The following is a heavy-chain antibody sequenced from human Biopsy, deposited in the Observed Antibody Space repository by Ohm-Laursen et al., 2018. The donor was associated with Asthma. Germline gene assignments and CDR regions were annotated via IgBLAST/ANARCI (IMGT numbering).Heavy chain of an antibody. Sequence: SLRLSCAASGFTFSSYGMHWVRQAPGKGLEWVAVIWYDGSNKYYADSVKGRFTISRDNSKNTPYLQMNSLRAEDTAVYYCARKARHGDYDFDYWGQGTLVTVSS. CDR1: GFTFSSYG. CDR3: ARKARHGDYDFDY. J-gene: IGHJ4*02. D-gene: IGHD4-17*01. CDR2: IWYDGSNK. V-gene: IGHV3-33*01.